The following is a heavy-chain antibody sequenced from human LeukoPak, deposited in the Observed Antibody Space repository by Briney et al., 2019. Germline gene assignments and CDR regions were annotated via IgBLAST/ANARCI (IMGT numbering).Heavy chain of an antibody. CDR1: GFTFSSYA. J-gene: IGHJ4*02. D-gene: IGHD2-2*01. CDR3: AKGRLLGYCSSTSCGATDS. CDR2: ISGSGGST. V-gene: IGHV3-23*01. Sequence: GGSLRLSCAASGFTFSSYAMNWVRQAPGKGLEWVSPISGSGGSTYYADSVKGRFTISRDNTKNTLYLQMNRLRTKDTAVYYCAKGRLLGYCSSTSCGATDSWGEGTLVTVSS.